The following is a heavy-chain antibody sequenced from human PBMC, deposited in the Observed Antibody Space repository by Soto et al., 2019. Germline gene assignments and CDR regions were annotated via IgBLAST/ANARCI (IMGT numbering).Heavy chain of an antibody. D-gene: IGHD1-26*01. CDR1: GFIFSGYA. CDR3: ARTRSAWSDFHYYSLDV. Sequence: QVQLVESGGGMVHPGESLRLSCSASGFIFSGYAMHWVRQAPGKGLEWVAMIWYEGSETYYADSVRGRFVISRDNSKDMVYLQMTSLRAEDTAVYYCARTRSAWSDFHYYSLDVWGQGTTVTVSS. V-gene: IGHV3-33*01. J-gene: IGHJ6*02. CDR2: IWYEGSET.